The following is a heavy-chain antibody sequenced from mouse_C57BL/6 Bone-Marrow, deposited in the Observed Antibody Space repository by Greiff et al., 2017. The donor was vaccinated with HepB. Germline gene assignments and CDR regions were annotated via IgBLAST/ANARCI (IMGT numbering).Heavy chain of an antibody. D-gene: IGHD2-4*01. V-gene: IGHV1-55*01. J-gene: IGHJ2*01. Sequence: VQLQQSGAELVKPGASVKMSCKASGYTFTSYWITWVKQRPGQGLEWIGGIYPGSGSTNYNEKFKSKATLTVDTSSSTAYMQLSSLTSEYAAVYYCAREDYDGGFDYWGQGTTLTVSS. CDR2: IYPGSGST. CDR1: GYTFTSYW. CDR3: AREDYDGGFDY.